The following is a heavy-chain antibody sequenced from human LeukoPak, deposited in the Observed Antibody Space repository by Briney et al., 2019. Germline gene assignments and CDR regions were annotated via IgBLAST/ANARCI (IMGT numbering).Heavy chain of an antibody. CDR2: IYSGGST. CDR3: ARDQSGFLEWPF. CDR1: GFTVSSNY. J-gene: IGHJ4*02. V-gene: IGHV3-66*02. D-gene: IGHD3-3*01. Sequence: PGGSLRLSCAASGFTVSSNYMNWVRQAPGKGLEWVSVIYSGGSTYYADSVKGRFTISRDNSKNTLYFQMNSLRAEDTAVYYCARDQSGFLEWPFWGQGTLVTVSS.